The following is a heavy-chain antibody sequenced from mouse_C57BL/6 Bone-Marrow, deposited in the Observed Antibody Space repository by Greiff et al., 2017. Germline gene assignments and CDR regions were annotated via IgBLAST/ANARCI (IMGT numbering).Heavy chain of an antibody. Sequence: VQLQQSGPELVKPGASVKISCKASGYSFTGYYMNWVKQSPEKSLEWIGEINPSTGGTTYNQKFKAKATLTVDKSSSTAYMQLKSLTSEDSAVYYCARWRGFYFDVWGTGTTVTVSS. J-gene: IGHJ1*03. CDR3: ARWRGFYFDV. CDR1: GYSFTGYY. CDR2: INPSTGGT. V-gene: IGHV1-42*01.